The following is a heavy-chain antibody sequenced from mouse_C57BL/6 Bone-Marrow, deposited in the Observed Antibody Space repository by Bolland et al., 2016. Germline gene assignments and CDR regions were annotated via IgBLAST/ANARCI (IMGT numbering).Heavy chain of an antibody. CDR3: ARQEFTTVVARYAIDY. V-gene: IGHV1-52*01. CDR2: T. D-gene: IGHD1-1*01. J-gene: IGHJ3*01. Sequence: THYNQKFKDKATLTVDKSSSTAYMQLSSLTSEDSAVYYCARQEFTTVVARYAIDYWGQGTLV.